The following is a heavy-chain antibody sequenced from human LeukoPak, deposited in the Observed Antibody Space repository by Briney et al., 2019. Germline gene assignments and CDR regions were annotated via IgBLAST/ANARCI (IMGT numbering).Heavy chain of an antibody. CDR2: ISWNSGSI. Sequence: GGSLRLSCAASGFTFDDYAMHWVRQAPGKGLEWVSGISWNSGSIGYADSVKDRFTISRDNAKNSLYLQMNSLRAEDTALYYCAKDTPICSSTSCYGWYFDLWGRGTLVTVSS. J-gene: IGHJ2*01. V-gene: IGHV3-9*01. CDR1: GFTFDDYA. CDR3: AKDTPICSSTSCYGWYFDL. D-gene: IGHD2-2*01.